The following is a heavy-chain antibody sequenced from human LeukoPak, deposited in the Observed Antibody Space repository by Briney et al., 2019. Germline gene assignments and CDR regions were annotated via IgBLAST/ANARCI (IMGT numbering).Heavy chain of an antibody. V-gene: IGHV4-38-2*02. CDR3: ASGPWFDP. CDR1: GYSISSGYY. J-gene: IGHJ5*02. CDR2: ICHSGST. Sequence: PSETLSLTCTVSGYSISSGYYWGWIRQPPGKGLEWIGSICHSGSTYYNPSLKSRVTISVDTSKNQFSLKLSSVTAADTAVYYCASGPWFDPWGQGTLVTVSS.